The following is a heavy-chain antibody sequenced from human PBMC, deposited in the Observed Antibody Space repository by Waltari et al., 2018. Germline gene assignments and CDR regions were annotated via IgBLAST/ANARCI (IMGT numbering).Heavy chain of an antibody. Sequence: LQLQESGPGLVKPSETLSLTCTVSGDSICSNTYPWAWARQPPGEGLEWIATISYGGSTYYKPSLKSRVTISIDTSKNHYSLVLTSVTAADTAVYYCARRSRDSSGHFYSDYWGQGTLVAVSS. CDR3: ARRSRDSSGHFYSDY. CDR2: ISYGGST. CDR1: GDSICSNTYP. J-gene: IGHJ4*02. V-gene: IGHV4-39*02. D-gene: IGHD3-22*01.